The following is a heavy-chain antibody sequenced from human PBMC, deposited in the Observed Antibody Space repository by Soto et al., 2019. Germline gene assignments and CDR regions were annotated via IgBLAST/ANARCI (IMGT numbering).Heavy chain of an antibody. CDR3: ARDDEGGSGCDLGY. CDR1: GFTFSSHA. D-gene: IGHD1-26*01. CDR2: ISSDGSNK. V-gene: IGHV3-30-3*01. Sequence: QVQLVESGGGVVQPGRSLRLSCAVSGFTFSSHAMHWVRQAPGKGLEWVTLISSDGSNKYYADSVKGRFTISRDNSKNRMYLQVNSLRVEHTAVYYGARDDEGGSGCDLGYWGQGALVPVSS. J-gene: IGHJ4*02.